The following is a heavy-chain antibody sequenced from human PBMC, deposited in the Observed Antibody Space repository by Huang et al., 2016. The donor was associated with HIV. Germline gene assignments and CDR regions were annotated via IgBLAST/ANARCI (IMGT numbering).Heavy chain of an antibody. Sequence: QVHLVQSGAAVKKPGASVTVSCKASGYTFTNYDINCVRQAPDRGLEVMGWMNPNTGNTGCAQSFQGRVTMTRKTSITTAYMELTSLTSEDTAVYYCARSAYGDLDYWGLGTLVIVSS. CDR3: ARSAYGDLDY. CDR1: GYTFTNYD. V-gene: IGHV1-8*02. D-gene: IGHD4-17*01. J-gene: IGHJ4*02. CDR2: MNPNTGNT.